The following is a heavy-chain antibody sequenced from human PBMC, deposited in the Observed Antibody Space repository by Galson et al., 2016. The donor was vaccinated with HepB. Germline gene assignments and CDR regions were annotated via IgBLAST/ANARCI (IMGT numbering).Heavy chain of an antibody. V-gene: IGHV4-39*07. D-gene: IGHD6-6*01. Sequence: SETLSLTCTVSGGSISSSSYYWVWIRQPPGKGLEWIGSIHKSGSTYYNASLKTRVTISVDTSKDQLSLRLSSVTAADTALYYCATRSGLSSSWSSFDYWGQGALVTVSS. CDR1: GGSISSSSYY. CDR3: ATRSGLSSSWSSFDY. J-gene: IGHJ4*02. CDR2: IHKSGST.